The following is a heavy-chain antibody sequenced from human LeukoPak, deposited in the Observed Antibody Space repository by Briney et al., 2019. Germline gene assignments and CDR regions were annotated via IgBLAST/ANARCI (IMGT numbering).Heavy chain of an antibody. CDR2: VSAAGTNK. Sequence: PGTSLRLSCAASGFTFSNYAMHWVRQAPGKGLEWVAVVSAAGTNKYYVDSVKGRFTISRDNSKNTLYLQMNSLRAEDTAVYYCAKTVAGGFDIWGQGTMVTVSS. D-gene: IGHD6-19*01. V-gene: IGHV3-30-3*02. CDR3: AKTVAGGFDI. CDR1: GFTFSNYA. J-gene: IGHJ3*02.